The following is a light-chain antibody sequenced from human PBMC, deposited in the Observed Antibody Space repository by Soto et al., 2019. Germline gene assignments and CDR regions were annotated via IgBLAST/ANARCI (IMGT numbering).Light chain of an antibody. CDR3: QQRSNWPES. V-gene: IGKV3-11*01. CDR1: QSVRGY. J-gene: IGKJ1*01. Sequence: GLTHSXAPLSLPPKDXXXXXXXARQSVRGYLAWCQRGXGRGPRLLIYDASXRAYGIPARFSGSGSGTDYTLTISSLETEDFAIYYCQQRSNWPESFGQGTKVDIK. CDR2: DAS.